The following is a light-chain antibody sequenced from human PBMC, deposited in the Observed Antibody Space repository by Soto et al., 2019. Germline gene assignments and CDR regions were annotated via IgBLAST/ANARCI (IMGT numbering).Light chain of an antibody. CDR2: AAS. CDR1: QSISSY. CDR3: QQSYSSPFA. Sequence: DIQMTQSPSSLSASVGDRVTITCRASQSISSYLNWYQQKPGKAPNLLIYAASSLQSGVPSKFSGSGSGTGLTLTISQLEPEDIATYYCQQSYSSPFAFGPGTKVDIK. J-gene: IGKJ3*01. V-gene: IGKV1-39*01.